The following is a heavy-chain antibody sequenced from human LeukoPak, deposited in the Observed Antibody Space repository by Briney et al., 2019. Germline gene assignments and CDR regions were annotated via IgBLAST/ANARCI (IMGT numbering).Heavy chain of an antibody. CDR1: GYTLTELS. Sequence: ASVKVSCKVSGYTLTELSMHWVRQAPGKGLEWMGGFDPEDGETIYAQKFQGRVTMTEDTSTDTAYMELSSLRSEDTAVYYCATDIPLSSGRDYYFDYWGQGTLVTVSS. CDR3: ATDIPLSSGRDYYFDY. D-gene: IGHD1-26*01. V-gene: IGHV1-24*01. J-gene: IGHJ4*02. CDR2: FDPEDGET.